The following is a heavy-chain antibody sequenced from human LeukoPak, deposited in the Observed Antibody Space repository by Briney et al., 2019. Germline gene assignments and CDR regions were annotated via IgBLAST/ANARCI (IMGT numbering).Heavy chain of an antibody. Sequence: GGSLGLSCAASGFTFSTFAMIWVRQPPGKGLEWVSSIFPSGGEIHYADSVKGRFTISRDNAKNSVYLQMNSLRAEDTAVYYCARDPGGGARRAFDIWGQGTMVTVSS. D-gene: IGHD2-21*01. J-gene: IGHJ3*02. CDR1: GFTFSTFA. CDR3: ARDPGGGARRAFDI. CDR2: IFPSGGEI. V-gene: IGHV3-21*01.